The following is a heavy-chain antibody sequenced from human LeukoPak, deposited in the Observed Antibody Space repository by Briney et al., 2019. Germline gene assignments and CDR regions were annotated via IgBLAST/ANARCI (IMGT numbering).Heavy chain of an antibody. D-gene: IGHD2-15*01. CDR1: GGSISSGGYY. CDR3: ASLVGGWWFDP. CDR2: IYHSGST. J-gene: IGHJ5*02. V-gene: IGHV4-30-2*01. Sequence: SETLSLTCTVSGGSISSGGYYWSWIRQPPGKGLEWIGYIYHSGSTYYNPSLKSRVTISVDRSKNQFSLKLSSVTAADTAVYYCASLVGGWWFDPWGQGTLVTVSS.